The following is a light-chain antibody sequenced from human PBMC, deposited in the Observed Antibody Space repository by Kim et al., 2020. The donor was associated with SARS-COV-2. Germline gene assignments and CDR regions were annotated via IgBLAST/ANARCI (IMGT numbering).Light chain of an antibody. J-gene: IGLJ2*01. CDR1: SANIGGHT. V-gene: IGLV1-44*01. CDR3: TAWDNTLHGRI. CDR2: GND. Sequence: GQRVTLSCSTSSANIGGHTINWYQHHPGTAPKLIIFGNDRRPSGVPDRFSGSKSGSSASLAISGLQSEDEADYYCTAWDNTLHGRIFGGGTQLTVL.